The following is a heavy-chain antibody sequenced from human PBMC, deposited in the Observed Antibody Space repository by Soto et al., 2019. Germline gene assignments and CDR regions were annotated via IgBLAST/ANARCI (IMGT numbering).Heavy chain of an antibody. Sequence: QVQLVESGGGVVQPGRSLRLSCAASGFTFSSYGMHWVRQAPGKGLEWVAVISYDGSNKYYADSVKGRFTISRDNSKNQLYLQMNSLRAEDKDVYYFGPWFGAFDYWGQGTLVTVSS. V-gene: IGHV3-30*03. CDR2: ISYDGSNK. J-gene: IGHJ4*02. CDR1: GFTFSSYG. D-gene: IGHD3-10*01. CDR3: GPWFGAFDY.